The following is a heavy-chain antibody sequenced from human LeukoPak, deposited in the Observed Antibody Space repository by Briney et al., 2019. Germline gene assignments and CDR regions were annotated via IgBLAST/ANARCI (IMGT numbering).Heavy chain of an antibody. D-gene: IGHD6-13*01. CDR1: GYTFTSYD. CDR3: ARGLTFIAALDY. CDR2: MNPNSGNT. J-gene: IGHJ4*02. Sequence: GASVKVSCKASGYTFTSYDINWVRQATGQGLEWMGWMNPNSGNTGYAQKFQGRVTMTRNTSISTAYMELSSLRSEDSAVYYCARGLTFIAALDYWGQGTLVTVSP. V-gene: IGHV1-8*01.